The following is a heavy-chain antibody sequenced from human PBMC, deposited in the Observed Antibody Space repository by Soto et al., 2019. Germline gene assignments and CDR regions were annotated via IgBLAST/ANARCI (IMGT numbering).Heavy chain of an antibody. J-gene: IGHJ4*02. Sequence: GGSLRLSCAASGFTFSSYAMHLVRQAPGKGLEWVAVISYDGSNKYYADSVKGRFTISRDNSKNTLYLQMNSLRAEDTAVYYCARDEGLDYGDYLFDYWGQGTLVTVSS. CDR2: ISYDGSNK. CDR1: GFTFSSYA. V-gene: IGHV3-30-3*01. CDR3: ARDEGLDYGDYLFDY. D-gene: IGHD4-17*01.